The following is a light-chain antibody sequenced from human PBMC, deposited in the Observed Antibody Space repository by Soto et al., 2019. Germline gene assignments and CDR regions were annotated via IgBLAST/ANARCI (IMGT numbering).Light chain of an antibody. CDR3: SSYAGSNDRWV. V-gene: IGLV2-8*01. CDR2: EVS. Sequence: QSALTQPPSASGSPGQSVTISCTGTSSDIGAYNYVSWYQQHPGKAPKLMIHEVSKRPSGVPDRSSGSKSGNTASLTVSGLQAEDEADYYYSSYAGSNDRWVFGGGTKLTVL. J-gene: IGLJ3*02. CDR1: SSDIGAYNY.